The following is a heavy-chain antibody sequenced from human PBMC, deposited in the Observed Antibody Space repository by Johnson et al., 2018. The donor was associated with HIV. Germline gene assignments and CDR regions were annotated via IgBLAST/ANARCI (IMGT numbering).Heavy chain of an antibody. D-gene: IGHD6-13*01. CDR2: ISASGASA. V-gene: IGHV3-23*04. Sequence: DVQVVESGGGLGQPGGSLRLSCASSGFTFSSFTMSWVRQAPGKGLQWISAISASGASAFYADSVKGRFTMSRDNSQDTLYLQMNSLRAEDTAVYYCASSLSSRSHDAFDMWGQGTMVTVSS. J-gene: IGHJ3*02. CDR1: GFTFSSFT. CDR3: ASSLSSRSHDAFDM.